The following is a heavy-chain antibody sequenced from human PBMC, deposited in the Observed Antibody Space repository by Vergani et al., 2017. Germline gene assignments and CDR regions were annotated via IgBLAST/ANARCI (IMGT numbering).Heavy chain of an antibody. Sequence: EVQLVESGGGLVQPGGSLRLSCAASGFTFSSYAMSWVRQAPGKGLEWVSSISSSSSYIYYADSVKGRFTISRDNAKNSLYLQMNSLRAEDTAVYYCAGFGEGSSWTFDYWGQGTLVTVSS. CDR3: AGFGEGSSWTFDY. V-gene: IGHV3-21*01. CDR2: ISSSSSYI. D-gene: IGHD6-13*01. J-gene: IGHJ4*02. CDR1: GFTFSSYA.